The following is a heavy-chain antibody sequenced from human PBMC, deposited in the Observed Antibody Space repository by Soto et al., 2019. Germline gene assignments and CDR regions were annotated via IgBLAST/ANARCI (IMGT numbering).Heavy chain of an antibody. D-gene: IGHD3-10*01. CDR2: IYYSGET. CDR3: ARDQGGEFLKGSGMDV. CDR1: GDSISRYY. Sequence: QVQLQESGPGLVKPSETLSLTCTVSGDSISRYYWSWIRLSPGKGLEWIGYIYYSGETNYNPSVKSRATIAVDTTKHQFSLKLSSVTAAVTAVHYFARDQGGEFLKGSGMDVWGQGTTVTVSS. V-gene: IGHV4-59*01. J-gene: IGHJ6*02.